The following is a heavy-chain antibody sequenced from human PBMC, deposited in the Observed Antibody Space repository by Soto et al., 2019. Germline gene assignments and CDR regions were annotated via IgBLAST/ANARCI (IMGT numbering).Heavy chain of an antibody. CDR1: GGTFSNYA. J-gene: IGHJ6*02. V-gene: IGHV1-69*01. Sequence: VQLVQSGAEVKQPGSSVKVSCKASGGTFSNYAISWVRQAPGQGLEWMGGITPIFGTTTYAQRLQGRVTITADESSTTAHMELSSLRSEDTAVYYCARVITVTPVGYYGMDVWGQGTTVTVSS. CDR3: ARVITVTPVGYYGMDV. D-gene: IGHD4-4*01. CDR2: ITPIFGTT.